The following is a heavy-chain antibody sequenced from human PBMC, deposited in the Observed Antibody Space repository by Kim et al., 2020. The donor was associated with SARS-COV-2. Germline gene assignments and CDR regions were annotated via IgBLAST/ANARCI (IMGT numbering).Heavy chain of an antibody. CDR1: GFTFSSYS. Sequence: GGSLRLSCAASGFTFSSYSMNWVRQAPGKGLEWVSSISSSSSYIYYADSVKGRFTISRDNAKNSLYLQMNSLRAEDTAVYYCARDLNYDILTGPWWYFDLWGRGTLVTVSS. D-gene: IGHD3-9*01. J-gene: IGHJ2*01. CDR3: ARDLNYDILTGPWWYFDL. CDR2: ISSSSSYI. V-gene: IGHV3-21*01.